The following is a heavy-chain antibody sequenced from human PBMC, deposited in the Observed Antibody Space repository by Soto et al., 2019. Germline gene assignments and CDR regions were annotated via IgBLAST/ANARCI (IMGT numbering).Heavy chain of an antibody. J-gene: IGHJ4*02. D-gene: IGHD3-3*01. V-gene: IGHV3-11*06. Sequence: GGSLRLSCAASGFTFSDYYMSWIRQAPGKGLEWVSYISSSSSYTNYADSVKGRFTISRDNAKNSLYLQMNSLRAEDTAVYYCARDLPDDFWSGYDYWGQGTLVTVSS. CDR2: ISSSSSYT. CDR1: GFTFSDYY. CDR3: ARDLPDDFWSGYDY.